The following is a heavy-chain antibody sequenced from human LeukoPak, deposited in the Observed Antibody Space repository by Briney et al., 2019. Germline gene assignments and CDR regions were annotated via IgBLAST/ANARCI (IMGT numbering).Heavy chain of an antibody. CDR1: GFTFSSYG. V-gene: IGHV3-30*18. D-gene: IGHD3-10*01. CDR2: LSYDGSNK. J-gene: IGHJ4*02. CDR3: AKDHPGDRDY. Sequence: GGSLRLSCAASGFTFSSYGMHWVRQAPGKGLEWVAVLSYDGSNKYYADSVKGRFTISRDNSKNTLYLQMNSLRAEDTAVYYCAKDHPGDRDYWGQGTLVTVSS.